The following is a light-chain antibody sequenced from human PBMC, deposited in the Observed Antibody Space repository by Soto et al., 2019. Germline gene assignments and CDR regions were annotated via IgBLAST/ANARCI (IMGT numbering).Light chain of an antibody. CDR2: GAS. CDR3: QQYHNWPPQYT. J-gene: IGKJ2*01. CDR1: QTIASN. V-gene: IGKV3-15*01. Sequence: EIVMTQSPASLSVSPGDGATLSCRASQTIASNLAWYQQKPGQGPRLLIHGASTRAAGVPARFSGSGSGTDFAFTISSVQSEDFAVYYCQQYHNWPPQYTFGQGTKLQIK.